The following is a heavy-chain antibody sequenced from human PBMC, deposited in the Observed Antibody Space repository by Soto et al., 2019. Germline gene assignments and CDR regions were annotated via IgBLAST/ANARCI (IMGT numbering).Heavy chain of an antibody. V-gene: IGHV1-69*13. CDR1: GGTFSSYA. CDR2: IIPIFGTA. Sequence: SVKVSCNASGGTFSSYAICWVRQAPGQGLEWMGGIIPIFGTANYAQKFQGRVTITADESTSTAYMELSSLRSEDTAVYYCAREKLTTYYYDSSGQRGWFDPWGQGTLVTVSS. CDR3: AREKLTTYYYDSSGQRGWFDP. J-gene: IGHJ5*02. D-gene: IGHD3-22*01.